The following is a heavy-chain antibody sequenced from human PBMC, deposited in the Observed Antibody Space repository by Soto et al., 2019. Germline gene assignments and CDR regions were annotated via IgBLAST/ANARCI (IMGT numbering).Heavy chain of an antibody. CDR1: GGSFSGYY. Sequence: QVQLQQWGAGLLKPSETLSLTCAVYGGSFSGYYWSWIRQPPGKGLEWIGEINHSGSTNYNPSLKSRVTISVDTSKNQFSLKLSSVTAADTAVYYCAGRKRGYPYSSDGYWGQGTVVTVSS. V-gene: IGHV4-34*01. D-gene: IGHD6-19*01. J-gene: IGHJ4*02. CDR3: AGRKRGYPYSSDGY. CDR2: INHSGST.